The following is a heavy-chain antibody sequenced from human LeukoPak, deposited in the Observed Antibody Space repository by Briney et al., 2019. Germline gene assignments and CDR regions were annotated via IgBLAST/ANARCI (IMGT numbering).Heavy chain of an antibody. CDR2: IFYTGTT. Sequence: SETLSLTCTVSGGSVSGFYWSWIRQPPGKGLEWIGYIFYTGTTLYCPSLKSRVTMSVDTSENQFSLKLSSMTAADTAVYYCARHDVVPVIRRGFDFWGQGALVTVSP. D-gene: IGHD2-21*02. J-gene: IGHJ4*02. V-gene: IGHV4-59*08. CDR1: GGSVSGFY. CDR3: ARHDVVPVIRRGFDF.